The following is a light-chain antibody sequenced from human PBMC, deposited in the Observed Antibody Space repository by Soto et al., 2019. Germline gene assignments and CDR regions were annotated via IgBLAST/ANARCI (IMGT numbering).Light chain of an antibody. V-gene: IGKV3-15*01. CDR1: QSVSSN. CDR2: GAS. J-gene: IGKJ4*01. CDR3: QQYNNWLRT. Sequence: EIVMTQSPATLSVSPGERATLSCRASQSVSSNLAWYQQKPGQAPRLLIYGASNRATGIPARFSGSGSGTEFTLTISSLQSEDFAVYYCQQYNNWLRTFGGGTKVNIK.